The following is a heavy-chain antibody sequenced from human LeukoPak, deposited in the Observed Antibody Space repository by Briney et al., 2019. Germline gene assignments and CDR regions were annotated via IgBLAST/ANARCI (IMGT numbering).Heavy chain of an antibody. Sequence: SETLSLTCTVSGGSISSYYWSWIRQPPGKGLEWIGYIYYSGSTNYNPSLKSRVTISVDTSKNQFSLKLSSVTAADTAVYYCARGIHGSSSWYSRGRDDAFDIWGQGTMVTVSS. D-gene: IGHD6-13*01. CDR1: GGSISSYY. CDR3: ARGIHGSSSWYSRGRDDAFDI. CDR2: IYYSGST. J-gene: IGHJ3*02. V-gene: IGHV4-59*01.